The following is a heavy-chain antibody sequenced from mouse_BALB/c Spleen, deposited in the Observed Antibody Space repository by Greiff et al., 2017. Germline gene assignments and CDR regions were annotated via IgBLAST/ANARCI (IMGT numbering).Heavy chain of an antibody. CDR1: GYSITSDYA. V-gene: IGHV3-2*02. D-gene: IGHD2-14*01. CDR3: ARAAYYRYDGFDY. J-gene: IGHJ2*01. Sequence: VQLVESGPGLVKPSQSLSLTCTVTGYSITSDYAWNWIRQFPGNKLEWMGYISYSGSTSYNPSLKSRISITRDTSKNQFFLQLNSVTTEDTATYYCARAAYYRYDGFDYWGQGTTLTVSS. CDR2: ISYSGST.